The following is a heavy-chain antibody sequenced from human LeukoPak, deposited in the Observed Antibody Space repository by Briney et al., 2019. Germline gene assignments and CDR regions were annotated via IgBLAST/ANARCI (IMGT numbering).Heavy chain of an antibody. D-gene: IGHD6-13*01. V-gene: IGHV3-21*01. CDR2: ISSSGSNT. Sequence: PVGSLRLSCAASGFTSTSYSMNSGPQAPGNGLGWVSSISSSGSNTYYADSVKGRFTISRDNAKNSLYLQMNSLRAEDTAVYYCARVGSSCHGNYWGQGTLVTVSS. J-gene: IGHJ4*02. CDR3: ARVGSSCHGNY. CDR1: GFTSTSYS.